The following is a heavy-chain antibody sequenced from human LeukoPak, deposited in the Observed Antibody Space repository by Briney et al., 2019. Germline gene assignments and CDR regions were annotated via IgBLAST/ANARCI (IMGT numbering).Heavy chain of an antibody. D-gene: IGHD2-2*01. CDR3: AIVPAAMHNY. Sequence: GGSLRLSCAASGFTFSSYGMHWVRQAPGKGLEWVAVISYDGSNKYYAGSVKGRFTISRDNSKNTLYLQMNSLRAEDTAVYYCAIVPAAMHNYWGQGTLVTVSS. V-gene: IGHV3-30*03. CDR1: GFTFSSYG. CDR2: ISYDGSNK. J-gene: IGHJ4*02.